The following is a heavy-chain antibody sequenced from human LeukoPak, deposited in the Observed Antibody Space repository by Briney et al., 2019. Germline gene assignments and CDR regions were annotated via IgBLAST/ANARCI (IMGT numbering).Heavy chain of an antibody. J-gene: IGHJ1*01. CDR3: ARTSGSSWSQRTGAEYFQH. CDR2: INTNTGNP. CDR1: GYTFTSYA. Sequence: ASAKVSCKASGYTFTSYAMNWVRQAPGQGLEWMGWINTNTGNPTYAQGFTGRFVFSLDTSVGTAYLQISSLKAEDTAVYYCARTSGSSWSQRTGAEYFQHWGQGTLVTVSS. V-gene: IGHV7-4-1*02. D-gene: IGHD6-13*01.